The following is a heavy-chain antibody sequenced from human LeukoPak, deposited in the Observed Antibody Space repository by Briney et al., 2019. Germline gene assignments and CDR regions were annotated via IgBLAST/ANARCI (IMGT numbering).Heavy chain of an antibody. CDR3: ARGSGYDSSGYYYFDY. V-gene: IGHV3-13*01. J-gene: IGHJ4*02. D-gene: IGHD3-22*01. CDR2: IGTAGDT. CDR1: GFTFSSYD. Sequence: PGGSLRLSCAASGFTFSSYDMHWVRQATGKGLEWVSAIGTAGDTYYPGSVKGRFTISRENAKNSLYLQMNSLRAGDTAVYYCARGSGYDSSGYYYFDYWGQGTLVTVSS.